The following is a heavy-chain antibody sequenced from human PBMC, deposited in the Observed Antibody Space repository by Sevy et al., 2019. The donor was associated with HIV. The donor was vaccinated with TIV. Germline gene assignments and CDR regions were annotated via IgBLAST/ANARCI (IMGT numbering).Heavy chain of an antibody. V-gene: IGHV4-59*13. CDR3: SGAVSDYVWGSYRDGGWYFDL. D-gene: IGHD3-16*02. CDR1: GGSISSSY. CDR2: IFHTGST. J-gene: IGHJ2*01. Sequence: SETLSLTCTVSGGSISSSYWSWIRQPPGKGLEWIGYIFHTGSTTYEPSLKSRVTISLDTSKSQFCLNLSSVTAADAAVYYCSGAVSDYVWGSYRDGGWYFDLWGRGTLVTVSS.